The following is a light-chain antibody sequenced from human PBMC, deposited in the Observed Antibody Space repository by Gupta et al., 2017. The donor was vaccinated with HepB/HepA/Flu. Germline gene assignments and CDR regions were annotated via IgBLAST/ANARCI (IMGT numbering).Light chain of an antibody. J-gene: IGLJ3*02. V-gene: IGLV2-11*01. CDR2: DVS. Sequence: QSALTQPRSVSGSPGQSVTISCTGTSSDVGGSNDVSWYQQHPGKAPKLMMYDVSKRPSGVPGRFSGSKSGNTASLTISGLQAEDEADYYCCSYAGSYTWVFGGGTKLTVL. CDR1: SSDVGGSND. CDR3: CSYAGSYTWV.